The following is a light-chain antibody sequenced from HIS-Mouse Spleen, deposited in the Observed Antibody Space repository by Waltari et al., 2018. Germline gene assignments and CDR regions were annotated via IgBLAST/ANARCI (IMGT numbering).Light chain of an antibody. V-gene: IGLV2-23*01. Sequence: QSALTQPASVSGSPGQSITISCTGTSSDVGSYNLVSWYQQHPGKAPIPMIYAGSKRPSGVSNRFSCSKSGNTASLTISGLQAEDDADYYCCSYAGSSTWVFGGGTKLTVL. CDR2: AGS. CDR3: CSYAGSSTWV. J-gene: IGLJ3*02. CDR1: SSDVGSYNL.